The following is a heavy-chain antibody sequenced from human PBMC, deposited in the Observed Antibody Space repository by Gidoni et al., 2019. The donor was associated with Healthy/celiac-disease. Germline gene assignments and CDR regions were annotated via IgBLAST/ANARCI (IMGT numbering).Heavy chain of an antibody. CDR2: ISWSSGSI. Sequence: EVQLVESGGGLVQPGRSLRLSCAASGFTFADYAMHWVRQAPGKGLDWVSGISWSSGSIGYADSVKGRFTISRDNAKNSLYLQMNSLRAEDTALYYCAKVRSRGSYYVPLGDDAFDIWGQGTMVTVSS. D-gene: IGHD1-26*01. CDR3: AKVRSRGSYYVPLGDDAFDI. J-gene: IGHJ3*02. V-gene: IGHV3-9*01. CDR1: GFTFADYA.